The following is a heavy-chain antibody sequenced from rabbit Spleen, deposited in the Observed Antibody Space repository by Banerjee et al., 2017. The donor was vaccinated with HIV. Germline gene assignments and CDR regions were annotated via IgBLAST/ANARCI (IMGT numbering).Heavy chain of an antibody. J-gene: IGHJ4*01. CDR3: ARTGSSGYPEFNL. V-gene: IGHV1S40*01. Sequence: QSLEESGGDLVKPGASLTLTCTASGFSFSSSYVMCWVRQAPGKGLEWIGCINNGNSYYASWAKGRFTFSKTSSTTVTLQMTSLTAADTATYFCARTGSSGYPEFNLWGPGTLVTVS. CDR1: GFSFSSSYV. CDR2: INNGNS. D-gene: IGHD1-1*01.